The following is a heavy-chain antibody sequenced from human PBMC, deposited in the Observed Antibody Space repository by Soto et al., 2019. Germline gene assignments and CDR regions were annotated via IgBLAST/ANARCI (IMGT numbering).Heavy chain of an antibody. D-gene: IGHD3-22*01. CDR2: ISWNGATM. CDR1: GFTFDDYA. CDR3: AKDNGGYYDSSGNFEY. V-gene: IGHV3-9*01. J-gene: IGHJ4*02. Sequence: EVQLVESGGGLVQPGRSLRLSCVASGFTFDDYAMHWVRQVPGKGLEWVSGISWNGATMGYGDSVKGRFTLSRDNTKNALDRQMNSLRPEDTAFYYCAKDNGGYYDSSGNFEYWGQGTLVTVSS.